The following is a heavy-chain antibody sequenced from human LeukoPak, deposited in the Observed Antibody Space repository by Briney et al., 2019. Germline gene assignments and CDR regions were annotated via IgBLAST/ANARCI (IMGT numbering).Heavy chain of an antibody. V-gene: IGHV3-49*03. D-gene: IGHD6-19*01. CDR1: GFTFGAYA. CDR2: IRVKAYGGTT. J-gene: IGHJ5*02. Sequence: GGSLRLSCTPSGFTFGAYAMSWFRQAPGKGLEWVGFIRVKAYGGTTEYAASVKGKFTISRDDSKSIAYLQMNSLKTEDTAVYYCTRHVGGSGWYLTGWFDPWGQGTLVTVSS. CDR3: TRHVGGSGWYLTGWFDP.